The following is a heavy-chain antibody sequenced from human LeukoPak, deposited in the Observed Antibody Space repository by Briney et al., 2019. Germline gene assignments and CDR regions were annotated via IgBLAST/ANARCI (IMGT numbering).Heavy chain of an antibody. CDR1: GFTFSSYA. Sequence: PGRSLRLSCAASGFTFSSYAMHWVRQAPGKGLEWVAVISYDGSNKYYADSVKGRFTISRDNSKNTLYLQMNSLRAEDTAVYYCARGSSSSGFDYWGQGTLVTVSS. V-gene: IGHV3-30-3*01. J-gene: IGHJ4*02. CDR2: ISYDGSNK. CDR3: ARGSSSSGFDY. D-gene: IGHD6-6*01.